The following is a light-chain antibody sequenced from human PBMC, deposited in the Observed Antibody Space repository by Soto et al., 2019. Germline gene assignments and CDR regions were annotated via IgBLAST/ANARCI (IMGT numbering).Light chain of an antibody. CDR1: QSVSSSY. J-gene: IGKJ3*01. CDR2: GAS. Sequence: ESVLTQSPGTLSMSPGERATLSCRASQSVSSSYLAWYQQKPGQALRLLIYGASSRATGIPDRFSGSGSGTEFTLTISRLEPEDFAVYYCQQYASSPFTFGPGTKVDIK. V-gene: IGKV3-20*01. CDR3: QQYASSPFT.